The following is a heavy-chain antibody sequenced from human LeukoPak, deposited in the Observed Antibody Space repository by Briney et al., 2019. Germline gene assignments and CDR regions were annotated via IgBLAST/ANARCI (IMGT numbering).Heavy chain of an antibody. CDR1: GYTLTELS. CDR3: ATESSGSSPEYFQP. V-gene: IGHV1-24*01. J-gene: IGHJ1*01. Sequence: GASVKVSCKVSGYTLTELSMHWVRQAPGKGLEWMGGFEPEDGETIYAQKFQGRVTMTEDTSTDTAYMELSSLRSEDTAVYYCATESSGSSPEYFQPWGQGPLVTVSS. D-gene: IGHD1-26*01. CDR2: FEPEDGET.